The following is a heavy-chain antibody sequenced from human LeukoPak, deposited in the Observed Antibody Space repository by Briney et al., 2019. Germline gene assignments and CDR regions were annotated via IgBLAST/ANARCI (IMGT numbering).Heavy chain of an antibody. V-gene: IGHV1-2*02. CDR2: INPNSGGT. J-gene: IGHJ4*02. CDR3: GPGDRVTMLRGGNIGYFDY. Sequence: APVKVSCKASGYTFSGYYIHWVRQAPGQGLEWVGWINPNSGGTDYVQKFQGRGTTTRETPLSPAHMELRRLGSDATAVYFSGPGDRVTMLRGGNIGYFDYWGQGTVVSV. CDR1: GYTFSGYY. D-gene: IGHD3-10*01.